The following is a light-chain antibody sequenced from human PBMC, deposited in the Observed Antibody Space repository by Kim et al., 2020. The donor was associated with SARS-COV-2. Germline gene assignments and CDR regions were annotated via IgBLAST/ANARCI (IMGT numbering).Light chain of an antibody. J-gene: IGKJ2*01. CDR3: QQYKNWPYT. CDR2: GAF. Sequence: VSPGEGATLSCRASQSVSSNLAWYQQKPGQAPRLLIYGAFTRATGIPARFSGSVSGTEFTLTINSLQSEDFAVYYCQQYKNWPYTFGQGTKLEI. V-gene: IGKV3-15*01. CDR1: QSVSSN.